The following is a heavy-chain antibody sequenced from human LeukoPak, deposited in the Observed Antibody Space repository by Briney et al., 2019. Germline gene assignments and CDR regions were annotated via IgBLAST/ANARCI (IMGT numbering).Heavy chain of an antibody. V-gene: IGHV4-34*01. D-gene: IGHD6-13*01. CDR1: GGSFNGYY. CDR2: INHSGST. J-gene: IGHJ5*02. CDR3: ARAKITAADIDRPFDP. Sequence: SETLSLTCAVYGGSFNGYYWSWIRQPPGKGLEWIGEINHSGSTNYNPSLKSRVTISVDTSKNQFSLKLSSVTAADTALYCARAKITAADIDRPFDPWGQGTLVTVSS.